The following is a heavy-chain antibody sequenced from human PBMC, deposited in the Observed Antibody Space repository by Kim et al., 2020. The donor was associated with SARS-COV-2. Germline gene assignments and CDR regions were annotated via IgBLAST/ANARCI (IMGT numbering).Heavy chain of an antibody. CDR2: IKSKTDGGTT. D-gene: IGHD2-21*02. Sequence: GGSLRLSCAASGFTFSNAWMSWVRQAPGKGLEWVGRIKSKTDGGTTDYAAPVKGRFTISRDDSKNTLYLQMNSLKTEDTAVYYCTGGVVTAIHYLDYWGQGTLVTVSS. J-gene: IGHJ4*02. V-gene: IGHV3-15*01. CDR3: TGGVVTAIHYLDY. CDR1: GFTFSNAW.